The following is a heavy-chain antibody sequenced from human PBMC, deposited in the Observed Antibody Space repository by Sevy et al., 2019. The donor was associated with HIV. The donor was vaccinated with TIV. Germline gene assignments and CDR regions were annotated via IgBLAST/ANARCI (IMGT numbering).Heavy chain of an antibody. D-gene: IGHD3-10*01. CDR2: ISYDGSNK. Sequence: GGSLRLSCAASGFTFSTYGMHWVRQAPGKGLEWVAVISYDGSNKYYADSGKGRFTISRDNSKNTFYLQMNSLRAEDTAVYYCTKDPYAYGVTYYFVHWGQGTLVTVSS. V-gene: IGHV3-30*18. CDR3: TKDPYAYGVTYYFVH. CDR1: GFTFSTYG. J-gene: IGHJ4*02.